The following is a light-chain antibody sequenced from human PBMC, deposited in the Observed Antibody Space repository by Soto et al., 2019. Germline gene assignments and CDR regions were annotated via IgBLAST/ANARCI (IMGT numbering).Light chain of an antibody. Sequence: QSVLTQPASVSGSPGQSITISCTGTSSGFGSYNLVSWYQQHPGKAPKLLVYEGNKRPSGVSNRFSGSKSGNTASLTISGLQADDEADYYCAPCDDSLSGQVFGTGTKVTVL. J-gene: IGLJ1*01. CDR2: EGN. CDR3: APCDDSLSGQV. CDR1: SSGFGSYNL. V-gene: IGLV2-23*01.